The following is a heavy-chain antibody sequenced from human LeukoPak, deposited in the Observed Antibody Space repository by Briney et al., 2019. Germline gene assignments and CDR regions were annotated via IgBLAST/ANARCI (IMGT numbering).Heavy chain of an antibody. CDR2: ISYDGSNK. V-gene: IGHV3-30*04. J-gene: IGHJ4*02. CDR3: ARERDSYFDY. CDR1: GFTFSSYA. Sequence: PGGSLRLSCAASGFTFSSYAMHWVRQAPGKGLEWVAVISYDGSNKYYADSVKGRFTISRDNSKNTLYLQMNSLGAEDTAVYYCARERDSYFDYWGQGTLVTVSS.